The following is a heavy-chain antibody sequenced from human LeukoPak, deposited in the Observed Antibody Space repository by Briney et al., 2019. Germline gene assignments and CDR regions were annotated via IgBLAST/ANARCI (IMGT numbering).Heavy chain of an antibody. J-gene: IGHJ4*02. CDR3: AREWDY. CDR2: IWYDGSNK. V-gene: IGHV3-33*08. CDR1: GFTFSSYA. Sequence: GGSLRLSCAASGFTFSSYAMSWVRQAPGKGLEWVAVIWYDGSNKYYADSVKGRFTISRDNSKNTLYLQMNSLRAEDTAVYYCAREWDYWGQGTLVTVSS.